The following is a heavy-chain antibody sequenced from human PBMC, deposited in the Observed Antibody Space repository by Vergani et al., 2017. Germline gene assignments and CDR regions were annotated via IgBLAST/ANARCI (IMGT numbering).Heavy chain of an antibody. Sequence: EVQLVESGGGLIQPGGSLRLSCAASGFTVSSNYMSWVRQAPGKGLEWVSVIYSGGSTYYADSVKGRFTNSRDNSKNTLYLQMNSLRAEDTAVYYCARGSAAEYYYYYYYMDVWGKGTTVTVSS. D-gene: IGHD6-13*01. CDR3: ARGSAAEYYYYYYYMDV. CDR1: GFTVSSNY. J-gene: IGHJ6*03. CDR2: IYSGGST. V-gene: IGHV3-53*01.